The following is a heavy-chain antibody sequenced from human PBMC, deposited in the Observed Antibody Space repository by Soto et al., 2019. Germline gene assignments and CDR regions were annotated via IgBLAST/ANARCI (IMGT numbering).Heavy chain of an antibody. CDR2: ISWDGEK. CDR1: GFSLNTRGVG. Sequence: SGPTLVNPTQTLTLTCTFSGFSLNTRGVGVGWIRQPPGKALEWLALISWDGEKRYRPSLKTRLTVTKDTSENQVVLTMTNMDPVDTATYYCARGSYGDYWFDPWGQGTLVTVSS. J-gene: IGHJ5*02. V-gene: IGHV2-5*02. CDR3: ARGSYGDYWFDP. D-gene: IGHD4-17*01.